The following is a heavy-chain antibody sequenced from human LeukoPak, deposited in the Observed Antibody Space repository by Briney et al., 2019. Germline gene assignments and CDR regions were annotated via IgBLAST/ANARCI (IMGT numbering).Heavy chain of an antibody. Sequence: SETLSLTCAVSRYSVSSDYYWGWLRQPPGKGLEWIGSIYHSWSTYYKPFLKSRYTISVDTSKNQFSLELSSWANADTAVYYGARDRALFIPLDVWGKGTTVTVSS. CDR3: ARDRALFIPLDV. J-gene: IGHJ6*01. D-gene: IGHD2-21*01. CDR2: IYHSWST. V-gene: IGHV4-38-2*02. CDR1: RYSVSSDYY.